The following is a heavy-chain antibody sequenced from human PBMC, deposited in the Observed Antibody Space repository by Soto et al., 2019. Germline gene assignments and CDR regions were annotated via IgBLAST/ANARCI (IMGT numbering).Heavy chain of an antibody. CDR3: AQEGILGNGMMDWFAP. V-gene: IGHV3-23*01. CDR2: IAGDGSNL. CDR1: EVTFRKYA. J-gene: IGHJ5*02. D-gene: IGHD2-8*01. Sequence: EVLLLESGGGLVQPGVSLRLSCTASEVTFRKYAMSWIRQAPGKGVEWVSAIAGDGSNLNYADSVRGRFTTSRDNPRNTLYLQLNSRRADDTAFYYWAQEGILGNGMMDWFAPWGRGTLVPVTS.